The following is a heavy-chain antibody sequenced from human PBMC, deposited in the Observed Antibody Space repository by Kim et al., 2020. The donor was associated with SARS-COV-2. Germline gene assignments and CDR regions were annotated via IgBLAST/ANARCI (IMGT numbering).Heavy chain of an antibody. Sequence: SETLSLTCTVSGGSISSYYWSWIRQPPGKGLEWIGYIYYSGSTNYNPSLKSRVTISVDTSKNQFSLKLSSVTAADTAVYYCARGGPYYYGSGSWYYFDYWGQGTLVTVSS. CDR3: ARGGPYYYGSGSWYYFDY. D-gene: IGHD3-10*01. CDR2: IYYSGST. CDR1: GGSISSYY. J-gene: IGHJ4*02. V-gene: IGHV4-59*13.